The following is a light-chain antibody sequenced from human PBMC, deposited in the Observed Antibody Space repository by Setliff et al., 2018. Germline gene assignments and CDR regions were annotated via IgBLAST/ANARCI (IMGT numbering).Light chain of an antibody. CDR1: SSDVGGYNY. J-gene: IGLJ1*01. V-gene: IGLV2-11*01. Sequence: QSALTQPASVSGSPGQSITISCTGTSSDVGGYNYASWYQQHPGKAPKLMIYDVSKRPSGVPDRFSGSKSGNTASLTISGLQAEDEAEYYCCSYAGSYTYVFGTGTKVTVL. CDR3: CSYAGSYTYV. CDR2: DVS.